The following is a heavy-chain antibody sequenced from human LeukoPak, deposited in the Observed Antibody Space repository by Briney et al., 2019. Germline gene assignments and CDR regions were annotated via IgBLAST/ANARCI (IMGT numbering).Heavy chain of an antibody. V-gene: IGHV3-15*01. Sequence: PGGSLRLSCAASGFTFSNAWMSWVRQAPGKGLEWVGRIKSKTDGGTTDYAAPVKGRFTISRDDSKNTLYLQMNSLKTEDTAVYYCARGADNSGSFVILDYWGQGTLVTVSS. J-gene: IGHJ4*02. CDR1: GFTFSNAW. CDR2: IKSKTDGGTT. D-gene: IGHD3-10*01. CDR3: ARGADNSGSFVILDY.